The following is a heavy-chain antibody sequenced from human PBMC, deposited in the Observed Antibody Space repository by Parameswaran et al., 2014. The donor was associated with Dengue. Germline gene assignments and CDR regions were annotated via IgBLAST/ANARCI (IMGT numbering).Heavy chain of an antibody. D-gene: IGHD2-15*01. J-gene: IGHJ4*02. CDR3: ARQGGSADYYVF. V-gene: IGHV1-2*06. CDR2: INPDSGDT. Sequence: WVRQAPGQGLEWMGRINPDSGDTDYAQKFQGRVTMTRDTSISTAYMDLNSLRSDDTAVYYCARQGGSADYYVFWGQGALVTVSS.